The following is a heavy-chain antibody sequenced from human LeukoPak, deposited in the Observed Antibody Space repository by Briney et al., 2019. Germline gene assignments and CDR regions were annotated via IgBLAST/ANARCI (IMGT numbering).Heavy chain of an antibody. Sequence: GRSLRLSCAASGFTFDDYAMHWVRQAPGKGLEWVSGISWNSGSIGYADSVKGRFTISRDNAKNSLYLQMNSLRAEDTALYYCTKDYDSSGYQLGDYWGQGTLVTVSS. J-gene: IGHJ4*02. D-gene: IGHD3-22*01. V-gene: IGHV3-9*01. CDR3: TKDYDSSGYQLGDY. CDR1: GFTFDDYA. CDR2: ISWNSGSI.